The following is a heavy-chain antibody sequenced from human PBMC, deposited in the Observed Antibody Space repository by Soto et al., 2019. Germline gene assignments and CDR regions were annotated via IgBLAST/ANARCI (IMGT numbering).Heavy chain of an antibody. CDR2: SVAGSGNT. Sequence: QGQLVQSGAEVTKPGASVKVSCKTSDYAFSAYGLSWVRQAPGQGLQWMGWSVAGSGNTGYAQDFQGRVTVTTDRSTNTGYMELRSLTSDDTALYYCARVAGSGSGSRHFDTWGQGTLVIVSS. D-gene: IGHD3-10*01. V-gene: IGHV1-18*01. CDR3: ARVAGSGSGSRHFDT. J-gene: IGHJ4*02. CDR1: DYAFSAYG.